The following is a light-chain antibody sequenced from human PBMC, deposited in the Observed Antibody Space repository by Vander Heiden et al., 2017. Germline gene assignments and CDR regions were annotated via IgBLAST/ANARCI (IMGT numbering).Light chain of an antibody. CDR3: QQLDSYPRP. CDR1: QGISNY. CDR2: GAS. V-gene: IGKV1-9*01. J-gene: IGKJ4*01. Sequence: ASQGISNYLAWYQQKPGKAPNLLIYGASTLQTGVPSRFSGSGYGTDFTLTISSLQPEDFATYYCQQLDSYPRPFSGGTKVEF.